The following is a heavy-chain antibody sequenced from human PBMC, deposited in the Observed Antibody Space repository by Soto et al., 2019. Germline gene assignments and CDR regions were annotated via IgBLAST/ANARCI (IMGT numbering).Heavy chain of an antibody. CDR2: SSVYNGNK. J-gene: IGHJ6*02. Sequence: VKRSCDAAGYPINNYDMTWVRQDQEQGLEWLGWSSVYNGNKNYAKKVQGRVSMTADTSTSTAHMELRSLQSEDTAVYFCARVAITLIRGLKVDFYSMDVWGQGTSVT. CDR1: GYPINNYD. CDR3: ARVAITLIRGLKVDFYSMDV. V-gene: IGHV1-18*01. D-gene: IGHD3-10*01.